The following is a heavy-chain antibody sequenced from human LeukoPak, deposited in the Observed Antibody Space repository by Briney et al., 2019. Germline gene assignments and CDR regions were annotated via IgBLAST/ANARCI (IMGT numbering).Heavy chain of an antibody. CDR1: GGSFSSHY. D-gene: IGHD4-17*01. Sequence: SETLSLTCTVSGGSFSSHYWSWIRQPPGKGLEWIGYITYIGSTNYNPSLKSRVTISVDTSKNQFSLKLSSVTAADTAVYYCARDPTTVTKGLDIWGQGTMVTVSS. CDR3: ARDPTTVTKGLDI. CDR2: ITYIGST. J-gene: IGHJ3*02. V-gene: IGHV4-59*11.